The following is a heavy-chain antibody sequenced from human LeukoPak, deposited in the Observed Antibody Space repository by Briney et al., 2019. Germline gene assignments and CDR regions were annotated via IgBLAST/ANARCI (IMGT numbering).Heavy chain of an antibody. Sequence: SETLSLTCTVPGGSISSGGYYWSWIRQRPGKGLEWIGYIYYSGSTYYNPSLKSRVTISVDTSKNQFSLKLSPVTAADTAVYYCARDSRFLGYCSGGSCYAFDIWGQGTMVTVSS. J-gene: IGHJ3*02. CDR1: GGSISSGGYY. CDR2: IYYSGST. D-gene: IGHD2-15*01. CDR3: ARDSRFLGYCSGGSCYAFDI. V-gene: IGHV4-31*03.